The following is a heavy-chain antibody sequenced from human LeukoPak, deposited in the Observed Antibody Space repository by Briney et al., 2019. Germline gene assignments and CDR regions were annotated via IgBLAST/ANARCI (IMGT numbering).Heavy chain of an antibody. D-gene: IGHD5-18*01. CDR3: AKGYSYGFDY. CDR2: IRYDGTEQ. J-gene: IGHJ4*02. CDR1: GFTFSSYG. V-gene: IGHV3-30*02. Sequence: GGSLRLSCAASGFTFSSYGMHWVRQAPGKGLEWLTFIRYDGTEQYYPDSVKGRFTVSTDNSKNTLYLQMNSLRAEDTALYYCAKGYSYGFDYWGRGTLVTVSS.